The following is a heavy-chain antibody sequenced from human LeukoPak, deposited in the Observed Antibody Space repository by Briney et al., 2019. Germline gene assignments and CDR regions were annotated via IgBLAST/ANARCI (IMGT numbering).Heavy chain of an antibody. D-gene: IGHD2-15*01. CDR3: ARRAKSYCSGGSCYLDY. CDR1: GYSFTSYW. J-gene: IGHJ4*02. V-gene: IGHV5-10-1*01. Sequence: GESLKISCKGSGYSFTSYWISWVRQMPGKGLEWMGRIDPSDSYTNYSPSFQGHVTISADKSISTAYLQWSSLKASDTAMYYCARRAKSYCSGGSCYLDYWGQGTLVTVSP. CDR2: IDPSDSYT.